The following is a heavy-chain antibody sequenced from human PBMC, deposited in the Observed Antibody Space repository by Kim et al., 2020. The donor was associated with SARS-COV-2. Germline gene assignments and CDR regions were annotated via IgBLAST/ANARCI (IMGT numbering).Heavy chain of an antibody. CDR2: GAT. V-gene: IGHV3-23*01. Sequence: GATFYADSVKVRFTISGDTSKNTVYLQMNSLRAEDTAVYYCARGHVADWGQGTLVTVSS. D-gene: IGHD5-12*01. J-gene: IGHJ4*02. CDR3: ARGHVAD.